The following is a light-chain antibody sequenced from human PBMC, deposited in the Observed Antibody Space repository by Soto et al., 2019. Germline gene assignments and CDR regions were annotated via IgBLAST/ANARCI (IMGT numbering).Light chain of an antibody. V-gene: IGLV1-47*02. Sequence: QSVLTQPPSASGTPGQTVFISCSGSSSNIGGTNYVSWYQQLPGKAPKLLMHSNNLRPSGVPDRISGSKSGTSASLAISGLRSEDEDVYYYESRYDRLGGDIFGAGTKVTVL. J-gene: IGLJ2*01. CDR3: ESRYDRLGGDI. CDR1: SSNIGGTNY. CDR2: SNN.